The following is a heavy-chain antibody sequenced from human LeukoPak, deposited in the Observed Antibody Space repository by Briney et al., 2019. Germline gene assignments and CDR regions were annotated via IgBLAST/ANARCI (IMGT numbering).Heavy chain of an antibody. CDR1: GGSISSSSYY. Sequence: SETLSLTCTVSGGSISSSSYYWGWIRQPPGKGLEWIGSIYYSGSTYYNPSLKSRVTISVDTSKNQFSLKLSSVTAADTAVYYCGCYITTGDEYYFDYWGQGTLVTVSS. V-gene: IGHV4-39*07. CDR3: GCYITTGDEYYFDY. CDR2: IYYSGST. D-gene: IGHD2-2*02. J-gene: IGHJ4*02.